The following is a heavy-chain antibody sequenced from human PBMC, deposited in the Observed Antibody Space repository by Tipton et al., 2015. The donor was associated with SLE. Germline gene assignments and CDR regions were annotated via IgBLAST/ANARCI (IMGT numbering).Heavy chain of an antibody. CDR1: GGSISSYY. CDR3: ARGVAGYFMYCYMDV. Sequence: LRLSCTVSGGSISSYYWSWIRQPPGKRLEWIGEISHSGGANYNPSLKSRATVSLDRSNNEFSLRLNFVTAADTAVYYCARGVAGYFMYCYMDVWGKGTTVTISS. V-gene: IGHV4-34*01. D-gene: IGHD5-18*01. J-gene: IGHJ6*03. CDR2: ISHSGGA.